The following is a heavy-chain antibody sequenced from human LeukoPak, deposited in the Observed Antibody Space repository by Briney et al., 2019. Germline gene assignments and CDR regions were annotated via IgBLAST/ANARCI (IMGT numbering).Heavy chain of an antibody. CDR1: GYSFTSYW. J-gene: IGHJ4*02. Sequence: RGESLQISCQGSGYSFTSYWIGWVRPLPGKGLEWMGIIYPGDSDTRYSPSFQGQVTISADKSISTAYLQWSSLKASDTAMYYCARPPYYGSGNYFDYWGQGTLVTVSS. V-gene: IGHV5-51*01. CDR2: IYPGDSDT. CDR3: ARPPYYGSGNYFDY. D-gene: IGHD3-10*01.